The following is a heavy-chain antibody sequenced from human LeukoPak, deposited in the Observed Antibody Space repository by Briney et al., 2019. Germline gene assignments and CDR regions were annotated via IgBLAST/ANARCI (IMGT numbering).Heavy chain of an antibody. J-gene: IGHJ4*02. D-gene: IGHD3-22*01. Sequence: PGGSLRLSCAASGFTFSSYGMHWVRQAPGKGLEWVAVISYDGSNKYYADSVKGRFTISRDNSKNTLYLQMNSLRAEDTAVYYCASAITMIVVAPGYWGQGTLVTVSS. CDR2: ISYDGSNK. CDR3: ASAITMIVVAPGY. CDR1: GFTFSSYG. V-gene: IGHV3-30*03.